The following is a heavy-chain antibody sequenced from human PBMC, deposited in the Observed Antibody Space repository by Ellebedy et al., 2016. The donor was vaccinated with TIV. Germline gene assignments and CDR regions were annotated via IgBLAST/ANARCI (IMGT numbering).Heavy chain of an antibody. J-gene: IGHJ5*02. CDR2: ISISSDTI. CDR1: GFTFSSYW. CDR3: ARGPPLFDP. Sequence: GESLKISCAASGFTFSSYWMSWVRQAPGKGLEWVSYISISSDTIYYADSVKGRFTISRDNAKNSLYLQMNRLRDDDTAVYYCARGPPLFDPWGQGTLVTVSS. V-gene: IGHV3-48*02.